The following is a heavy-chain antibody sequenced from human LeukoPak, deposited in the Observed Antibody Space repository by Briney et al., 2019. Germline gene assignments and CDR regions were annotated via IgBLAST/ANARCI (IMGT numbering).Heavy chain of an antibody. J-gene: IGHJ5*02. Sequence: GASVKVSCKASGYTFTSYDINWVRQATGQGLEWMGWLNPNSGNTGYAQKLQGRVTITRNTSINTAYMELSSLRSEDTAMYYCARMTVSGRDNWFDPWGQGTLVTVSS. CDR1: GYTFTSYD. V-gene: IGHV1-8*03. CDR2: LNPNSGNT. D-gene: IGHD6-19*01. CDR3: ARMTVSGRDNWFDP.